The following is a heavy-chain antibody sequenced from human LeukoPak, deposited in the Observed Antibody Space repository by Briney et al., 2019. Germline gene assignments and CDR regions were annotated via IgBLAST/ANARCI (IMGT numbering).Heavy chain of an antibody. CDR2: IHYRGNT. CDR3: ARLRDLYNVFEY. Sequence: SETLSLTCTVSGGSICGYYWGWVRQPPGKGLECFGTIHYRGNTNYNPPLNSRVTMSVDTSKNQFFLRLTSVTAADTAVYYCARLRDLYNVFEYWGQGALVTVSS. D-gene: IGHD3-16*01. J-gene: IGHJ4*02. V-gene: IGHV4-59*08. CDR1: GGSICGYY.